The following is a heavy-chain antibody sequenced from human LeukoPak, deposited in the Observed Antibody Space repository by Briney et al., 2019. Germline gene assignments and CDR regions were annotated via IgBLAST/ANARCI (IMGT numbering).Heavy chain of an antibody. CDR3: ARGGHSGFDY. V-gene: IGHV4-59*01. D-gene: IGHD5-12*01. J-gene: IGHJ4*02. CDR2: IYYSGST. Sequence: PETLSLTCTVSGGSISSYYWSWIRQPPGKGLEWIGYIYYSGSTNYNPSLKSRVTISVDTSKNQFSLKLSSVTAADTAVYYCARGGHSGFDYWGQGTLVTVSS. CDR1: GGSISSYY.